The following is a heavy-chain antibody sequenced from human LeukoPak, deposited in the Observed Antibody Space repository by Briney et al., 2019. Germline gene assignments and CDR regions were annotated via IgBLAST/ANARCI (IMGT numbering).Heavy chain of an antibody. J-gene: IGHJ4*02. CDR2: MNPKSGDT. Sequence: GASVKVSCKASGYSFTNYDINWVRQATGQGLEWMGWMNPKSGDTGYSQKFQGRVFITRDTSINTAYMELSRLRSDDTAVYYCASSISVHYYGSGSYYNGDYWGQGTLVTVSS. CDR3: ASSISVHYYGSGSYYNGDY. D-gene: IGHD3-10*01. V-gene: IGHV1-8*03. CDR1: GYSFTNYD.